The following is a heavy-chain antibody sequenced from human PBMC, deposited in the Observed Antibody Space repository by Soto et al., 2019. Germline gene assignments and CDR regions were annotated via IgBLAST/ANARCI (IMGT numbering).Heavy chain of an antibody. J-gene: IGHJ6*02. CDR2: IIPILGIA. CDR3: ARDIVATITVIYYYYGMDV. Sequence: QVQLVQSGAEVKKPGSSVKVSCKASGGTFSSYTISWVRQAPGQGLEWMGRIIPILGIANYAQKFQGRVTITADKATSTAYMELSSLRSEDTAVYYCARDIVATITVIYYYYGMDVWGQGTTFTVSS. CDR1: GGTFSSYT. D-gene: IGHD5-12*01. V-gene: IGHV1-69*08.